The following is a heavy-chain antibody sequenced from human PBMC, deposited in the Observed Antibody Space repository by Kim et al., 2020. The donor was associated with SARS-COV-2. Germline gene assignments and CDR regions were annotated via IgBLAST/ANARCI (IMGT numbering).Heavy chain of an antibody. Sequence: SVNVSCKASGGTFSSYSISWVRQAPGQGLEWMGGIIPIFGTANYEQKFQGRVTITADESTSTAYMELSSLRSEDTAVYYCARSRNARSIAVAGTIDYWGQGTLVTVSS. V-gene: IGHV1-69*13. CDR2: IIPIFGTA. CDR3: ARSRNARSIAVAGTIDY. CDR1: GGTFSSYS. D-gene: IGHD6-19*01. J-gene: IGHJ4*02.